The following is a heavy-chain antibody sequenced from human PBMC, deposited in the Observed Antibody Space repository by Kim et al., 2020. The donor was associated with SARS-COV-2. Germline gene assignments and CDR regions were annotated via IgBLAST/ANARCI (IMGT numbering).Heavy chain of an antibody. Sequence: SETLSLTCTVSGGSVSSGGYYWSWIRQHTGKGLEWIGYIHYSGSTYYNPSLKSRVTISVDTSKNQFSLKLSSVTAADTAVYYCARVWDGYNPFDDIFDIWGQGTMVTVSS. CDR2: IHYSGST. CDR3: ARVWDGYNPFDDIFDI. J-gene: IGHJ3*02. D-gene: IGHD5-12*01. V-gene: IGHV4-31*03. CDR1: GGSVSSGGYY.